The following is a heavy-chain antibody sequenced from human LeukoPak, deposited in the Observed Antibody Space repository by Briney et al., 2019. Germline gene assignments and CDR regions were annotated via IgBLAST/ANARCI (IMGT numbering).Heavy chain of an antibody. Sequence: GGSLRLSCAASGFTFSSYAMHWVRQAPGKGLEWVAVISYDGRNKYYADSVKGRFTISRDNSKNTLYLQMNSLRAEDTAVYYCARTPHSGSYSHFDYWGQGTLVTVSS. D-gene: IGHD1-26*01. CDR2: ISYDGRNK. V-gene: IGHV3-30*04. CDR3: ARTPHSGSYSHFDY. CDR1: GFTFSSYA. J-gene: IGHJ4*02.